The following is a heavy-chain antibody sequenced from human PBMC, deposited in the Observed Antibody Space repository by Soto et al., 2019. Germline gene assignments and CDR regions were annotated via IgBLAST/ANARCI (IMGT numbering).Heavy chain of an antibody. V-gene: IGHV4-59*01. Sequence: SETLSLTCTVSGGSISSFYWSWIRQPPGKGLEWIGYIHYSGNTNYNPSLKSRVTISVDMSKNQFSLKLSSVTAADTAVYYCARVSDSSGWDFDYWGQGTLVTVSS. CDR2: IHYSGNT. D-gene: IGHD6-19*01. CDR3: ARVSDSSGWDFDY. CDR1: GGSISSFY. J-gene: IGHJ4*02.